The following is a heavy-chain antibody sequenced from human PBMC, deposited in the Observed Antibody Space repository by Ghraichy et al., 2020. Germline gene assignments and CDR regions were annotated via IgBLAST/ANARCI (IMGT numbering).Heavy chain of an antibody. D-gene: IGHD3-22*01. CDR1: RFMFSDYW. J-gene: IGHJ4*02. CDR3: AKDGDGYYYDSSGYFDD. Sequence: GGSLRLSCAASRFMFSDYWMHWVRQAPGKGLEWVARINGDGSITTYADSVKGRFTISRDNAKLTLFLQMNSLRAEDTAVYYCAKDGDGYYYDSSGYFDDWGQGTLVTVSS. V-gene: IGHV3-74*01. CDR2: INGDGSIT.